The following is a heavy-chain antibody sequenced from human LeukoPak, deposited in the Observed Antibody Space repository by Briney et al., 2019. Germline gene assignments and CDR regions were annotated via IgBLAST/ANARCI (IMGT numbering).Heavy chain of an antibody. CDR1: GFTFSSYG. D-gene: IGHD6-19*01. J-gene: IGHJ4*02. CDR2: ISYDGSNK. CDR3: AKDRAAGPPIDY. V-gene: IGHV3-30*18. Sequence: PGGSLRLSCAASGFTFSSYGMHWVRQAPGKGLGWVAVISYDGSNKYYADSVKGRFTISRDNSKNTLYLQMNSLRAEDTAVYYCAKDRAAGPPIDYWGQGTLVTVSS.